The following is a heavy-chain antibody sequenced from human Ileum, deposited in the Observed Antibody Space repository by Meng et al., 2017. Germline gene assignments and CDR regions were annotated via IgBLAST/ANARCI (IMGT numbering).Heavy chain of an antibody. V-gene: IGHV4-4*02. CDR3: ARHGGYSQDF. CDR2: ISHSGSA. D-gene: IGHD4-23*01. CDR1: SGSISSNTY. J-gene: IGHJ4*02. Sequence: QGELQESGPGLVRPSGTLSLTCAFSSGSISSNTYWSWVRQPPGKGLEWIGQISHSGSAYYNPSLKSRVTMSVDKSKSQFSLMLTSVTAADTAIYYCARHGGYSQDFWGQGTLVTVSS.